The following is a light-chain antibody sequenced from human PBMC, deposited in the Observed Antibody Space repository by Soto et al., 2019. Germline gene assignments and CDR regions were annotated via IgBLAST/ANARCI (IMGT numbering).Light chain of an antibody. J-gene: IGKJ5*01. CDR1: QSLITRY. V-gene: IGKV3-20*01. CDR2: GAS. CDR3: QQYGTPPT. Sequence: EIVLTQSPGTLSLFPGERATLSCRASQSLITRYLAWYQQKPGQAPRLLIYGASSRATGIPDRFSGSGSGKNFPLTTSRLGPENFAGYSFQQYGTPPTLGQGKRMEIK.